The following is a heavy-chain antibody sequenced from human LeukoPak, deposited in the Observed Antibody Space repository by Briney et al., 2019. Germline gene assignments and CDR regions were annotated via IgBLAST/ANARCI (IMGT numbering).Heavy chain of an antibody. CDR3: ARSGVSYYYDSSGYFDY. CDR2: ITGNSDTI. V-gene: IGHV3-48*04. Sequence: PGGSLRLSCVASGFSFSIYYMNWVRQAPGKGLEWLSHITGNSDTIYYADSVKGRFTVSRDNAKNSLYLQMNSLRAEDTAVYYCARSGVSYYYDSSGYFDYWGQGTLVTVSS. D-gene: IGHD3-22*01. J-gene: IGHJ4*02. CDR1: GFSFSIYY.